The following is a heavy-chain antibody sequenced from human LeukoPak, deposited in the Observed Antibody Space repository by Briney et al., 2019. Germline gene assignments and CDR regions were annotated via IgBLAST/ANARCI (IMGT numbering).Heavy chain of an antibody. V-gene: IGHV4-59*08. Sequence: SETLSLTCTVSGVSISSYYWNWIRQPPGKGLEWIGYIYYSGSTNYNPSLRSRVTTLVDTSKNQFSLRLSSATAADTAVYYCAREYSSSSGRRAFDFWGQGTMVTVSS. CDR3: AREYSSSSGRRAFDF. D-gene: IGHD6-6*01. CDR2: IYYSGST. J-gene: IGHJ3*01. CDR1: GVSISSYY.